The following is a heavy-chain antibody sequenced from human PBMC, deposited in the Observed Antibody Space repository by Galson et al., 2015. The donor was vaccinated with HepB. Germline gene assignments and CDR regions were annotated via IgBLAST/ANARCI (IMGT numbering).Heavy chain of an antibody. Sequence: SVKVSCKASGGTFSSYAISWVRQAPGQGLEWMGGIIPIFGTANYAQKFQGRVTITADKSTSTAYTELSSLRSEDTAVYYCARSKGAKLRFLEWLYGYWGQGTLVTVSS. D-gene: IGHD3-3*01. CDR2: IIPIFGTA. V-gene: IGHV1-69*06. CDR3: ARSKGAKLRFLEWLYGY. J-gene: IGHJ4*02. CDR1: GGTFSSYA.